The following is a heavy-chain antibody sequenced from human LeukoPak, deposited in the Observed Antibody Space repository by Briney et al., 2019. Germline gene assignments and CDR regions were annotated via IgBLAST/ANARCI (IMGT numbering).Heavy chain of an antibody. V-gene: IGHV3-9*01. J-gene: IGHJ4*02. D-gene: IGHD6-13*01. Sequence: GGSLRLSCAASGFTFDDYAMHWVRQAPGKGLEWVSVISWNSGSIGYADSVKGRFTISRDNAKNSLYLQMNSPRAEDTALYYCAKGLAAAGLGVDYWGQGTLVTVSS. CDR1: GFTFDDYA. CDR3: AKGLAAAGLGVDY. CDR2: ISWNSGSI.